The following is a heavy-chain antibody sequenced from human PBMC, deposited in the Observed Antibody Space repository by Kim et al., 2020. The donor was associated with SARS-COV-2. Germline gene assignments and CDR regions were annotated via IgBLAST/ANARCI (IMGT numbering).Heavy chain of an antibody. V-gene: IGHV3-49*04. CDR3: TRVEEAAAGPYYYYYYMDG. CDR1: GFTFGDYA. D-gene: IGHD6-13*01. J-gene: IGHJ6*03. CDR2: IRSKAYGGTT. Sequence: GGSLRLSCTASGFTFGDYAMSWVRQAPGKGLEWVGFIRSKAYGGTTEYAASVKGRFTISRDDSKSIAYLQMNSLKTEDTAVYYCTRVEEAAAGPYYYYYYMDGWGKGTTVTVSS.